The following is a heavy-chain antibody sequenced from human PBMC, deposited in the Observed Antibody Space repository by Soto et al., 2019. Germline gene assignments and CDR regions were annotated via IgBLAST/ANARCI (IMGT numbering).Heavy chain of an antibody. CDR1: GGSISSGGYS. CDR2: IYHSGST. V-gene: IGHV4-30-2*01. J-gene: IGHJ4*02. CDR3: ARAVDTSEMAFDY. Sequence: QLQLQESGSGLVKPSQTLSLTCAVSGGSISSGGYSWSWIRQPPGKGLEWIGYIYHSGSTYYNPSLKSRGTISVDRSKNQFSLKLSSVTAADTAVYYCARAVDTSEMAFDYWGQGTLVTVSS. D-gene: IGHD5-18*01.